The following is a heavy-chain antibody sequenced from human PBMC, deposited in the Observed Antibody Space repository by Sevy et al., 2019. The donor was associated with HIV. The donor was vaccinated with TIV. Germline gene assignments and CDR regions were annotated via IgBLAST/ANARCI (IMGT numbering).Heavy chain of an antibody. CDR3: TKDHCSGASCYRGRFDF. J-gene: IGHJ4*02. V-gene: IGHV3-30*02. CDR1: GFTFSSYG. D-gene: IGHD2-15*01. CDR2: VEFDGKIK. Sequence: GSLRLSCAASGFTFSSYGMHWVRQAPGKGLEWVAFVEFDGKIKNYVDSVKGRFTISRDNSKNTIFLQMHNLRTEDTAVYYCTKDHCSGASCYRGRFDFWGQGTLVTVSS.